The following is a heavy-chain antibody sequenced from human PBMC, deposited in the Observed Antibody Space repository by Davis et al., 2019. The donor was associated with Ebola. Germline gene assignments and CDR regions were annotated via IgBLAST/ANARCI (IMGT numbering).Heavy chain of an antibody. CDR3: ARDIMLSGYHDY. CDR1: GGSISTYY. D-gene: IGHD3-16*01. CDR2: VYYSGSA. V-gene: IGHV4-59*01. Sequence: PSETLSLTCTVFGGSISTYYWSWIRQPPGKGLEWIGCVYYSGSANYNPSLKSRVTISVDTSTNQFSLKLSSVTVADTAVYYCARDIMLSGYHDYWGQGTLVTVSS. J-gene: IGHJ4*02.